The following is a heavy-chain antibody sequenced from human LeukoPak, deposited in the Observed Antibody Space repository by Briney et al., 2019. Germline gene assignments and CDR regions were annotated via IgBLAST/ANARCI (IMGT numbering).Heavy chain of an antibody. CDR1: GGSISSYY. D-gene: IGHD2-2*01. CDR2: IYTSGST. CDR3: ARHGPQSQLLYWFDP. V-gene: IGHV4-4*09. J-gene: IGHJ5*02. Sequence: SETLSLTCTVSGGSISSYYWSWIRQPPGKGLEWIGYIYTSGSTNYNPSLKSRVTISVDTSKNQFSLKLSSVTAADTAVYYCARHGPQSQLLYWFDPWGQGTLVTVSS.